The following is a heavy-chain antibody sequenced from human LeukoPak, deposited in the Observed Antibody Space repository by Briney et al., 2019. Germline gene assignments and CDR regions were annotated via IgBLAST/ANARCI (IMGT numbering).Heavy chain of an antibody. J-gene: IGHJ4*02. CDR2: ISGSGGST. V-gene: IGHV3-23*01. CDR1: GFTFSSYA. CDR3: AKGVTTVTTSPRVDY. D-gene: IGHD4-17*01. Sequence: GGSLRLSCAASGFTFSSYAMSWVRQAPGKGLEWGSAISGSGGSTYYADPVKGRFTISRDNSKNTLYLQMNSLRAEDTAVYYCAKGVTTVTTSPRVDYWGQGTLVTVSS.